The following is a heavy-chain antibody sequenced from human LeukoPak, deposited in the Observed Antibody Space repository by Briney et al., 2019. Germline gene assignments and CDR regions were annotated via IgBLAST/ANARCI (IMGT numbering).Heavy chain of an antibody. CDR3: ARGYSSSWYMSPGVGYYYMDV. CDR2: ISAYNGNT. V-gene: IGHV1-18*01. Sequence: ASVKVSCKASGYTFTSYGISWVRQAPGQGLEWMGWISAYNGNTNYAQKLQGRVTMTTDTSTSTAYVELRSLRSDDTAVYYCARGYSSSWYMSPGVGYYYMDVWGKGTTVTVSS. J-gene: IGHJ6*03. D-gene: IGHD6-13*01. CDR1: GYTFTSYG.